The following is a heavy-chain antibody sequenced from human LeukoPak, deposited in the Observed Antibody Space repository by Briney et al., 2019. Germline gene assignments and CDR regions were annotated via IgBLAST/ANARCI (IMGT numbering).Heavy chain of an antibody. CDR2: FDPEDGET. D-gene: IGHD6-13*01. J-gene: IGHJ6*02. CDR3: ATDAGRAAAGPYYYGMDV. CDR1: GYTLTELS. V-gene: IGHV1-24*01. Sequence: ASVKVSCKVSGYTLTELSMHWVRQAPGKGLEWMGGFDPEDGETIYAQKFQGRVTMTEDTSTDTAYMELSSLRSEDTAVYYCATDAGRAAAGPYYYGMDVWGQGTTVTVSS.